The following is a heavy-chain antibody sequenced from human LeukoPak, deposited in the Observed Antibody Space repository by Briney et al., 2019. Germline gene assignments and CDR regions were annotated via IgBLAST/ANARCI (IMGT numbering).Heavy chain of an antibody. Sequence: GGSLRLSCAASGFTFSSYWMHWVRQVPGKGLVWVSRINNDGSSTNYADSVKGRFTISRDNAKNSLYLQMNSLRAEDTAVYYCARDMGHYYGSGSYWDYWGQGTLVTVSS. CDR2: INNDGSST. D-gene: IGHD3-10*01. CDR1: GFTFSSYW. J-gene: IGHJ4*02. V-gene: IGHV3-74*01. CDR3: ARDMGHYYGSGSYWDY.